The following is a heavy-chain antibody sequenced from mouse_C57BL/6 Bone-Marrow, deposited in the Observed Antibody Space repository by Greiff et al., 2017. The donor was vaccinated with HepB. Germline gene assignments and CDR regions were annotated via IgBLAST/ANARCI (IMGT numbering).Heavy chain of an antibody. CDR1: GFSFNTYA. J-gene: IGHJ3*01. D-gene: IGHD2-4*01. CDR3: VSQRFYDYDGAWFAY. Sequence: EVQVVESGGGLVQPKGSLKLSCAASGFSFNTYAMNWVRQAPGKGLEWVARIRSKSNNYATYYADSVKDRFTISRDDSESMLYLQMNNLKTEDTAMYYCVSQRFYDYDGAWFAYWGQGTLVTVSA. V-gene: IGHV10-1*01. CDR2: IRSKSNNYAT.